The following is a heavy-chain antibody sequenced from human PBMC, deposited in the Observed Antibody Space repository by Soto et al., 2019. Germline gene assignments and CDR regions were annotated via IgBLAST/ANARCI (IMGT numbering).Heavy chain of an antibody. Sequence: GESLKISCKGSGYSFSNYWIGWVRQRPGKGLEWMGIIYPDDSDTRYSPSFQGQVTISADKSVSTAYLQWRSLKASDTAMYYCARHAVVVVAADYPPGGFHPWGQATQVTVSS. CDR2: IYPDDSDT. D-gene: IGHD2-15*01. CDR1: GYSFSNYW. V-gene: IGHV5-51*01. CDR3: ARHAVVVVAADYPPGGFHP. J-gene: IGHJ5*02.